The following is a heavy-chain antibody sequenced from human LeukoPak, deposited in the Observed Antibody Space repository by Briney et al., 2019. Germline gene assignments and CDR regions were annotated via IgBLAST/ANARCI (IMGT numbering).Heavy chain of an antibody. CDR3: ARGSGSGSWLIDY. J-gene: IGHJ4*02. CDR1: GFTFSSYS. V-gene: IGHV3-21*01. D-gene: IGHD1-26*01. CDR2: ITSSNNHI. Sequence: GGSLRLSCAASGFTFSSYSMNWVRQAPGEGLEWVSFITSSNNHIDYADSVKGRFTISRDNAKDSLYLQMNSLRAEDTALYFCARGSGSGSWLIDYWGQGALVTVSS.